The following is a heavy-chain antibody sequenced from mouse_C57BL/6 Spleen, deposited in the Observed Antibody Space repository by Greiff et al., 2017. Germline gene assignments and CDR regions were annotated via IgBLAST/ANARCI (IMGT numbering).Heavy chain of an antibody. J-gene: IGHJ3*01. V-gene: IGHV1-55*01. CDR1: GYTFTSYW. CDR3: ARRGDYYSNYGGFAY. CDR2: IYPGSGST. Sequence: QVQLQQPGAELVKPGASVKMSCKASGYTFTSYWITWVKQRPGQGLEWMGDIYPGSGSTNYNEKFKSKATLTVDTSSSTAYMQLSSLTSEDSAVYYCARRGDYYSNYGGFAYWGQGALVTVSA. D-gene: IGHD2-5*01.